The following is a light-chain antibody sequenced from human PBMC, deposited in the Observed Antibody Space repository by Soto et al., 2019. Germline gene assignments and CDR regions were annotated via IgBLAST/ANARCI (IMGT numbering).Light chain of an antibody. CDR1: SSDVGSYVF. CDR2: EGN. J-gene: IGLJ2*01. Sequence: QSALTQPASVSGSPGQSITLSCTATSSDVGSYVFVSWYQQQSDKAPKLIIYEGNKRPSGVSDRFSGSKSGDTASLTISGLQAEDEADYYCCSFAISTSSVVFGGGTKVTVL. V-gene: IGLV2-23*01. CDR3: CSFAISTSSVV.